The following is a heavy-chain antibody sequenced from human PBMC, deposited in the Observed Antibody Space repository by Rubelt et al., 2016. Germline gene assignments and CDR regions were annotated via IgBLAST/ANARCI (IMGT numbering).Heavy chain of an antibody. D-gene: IGHD1-26*01. CDR2: ISSSSSYI. CDR3: AQGRWELPH. J-gene: IGHJ4*02. V-gene: IGHV3-21*01. CDR1: GGSISSSS. Sequence: LQLQESGPGLVKPSETLSLTCTVSGGSISSSSYYWGWIRQPPGKGLEWVSSISSSSSYIYYADSVKGRFTISRDNAKNSLYLQMNSLRAEDTAVYYCAQGRWELPHWGQGTLVTVSS.